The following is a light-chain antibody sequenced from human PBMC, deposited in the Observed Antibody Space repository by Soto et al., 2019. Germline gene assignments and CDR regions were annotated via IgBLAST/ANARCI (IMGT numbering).Light chain of an antibody. CDR2: GAS. V-gene: IGKV3-20*01. J-gene: IGKJ5*01. CDR3: QQYGSAPPVT. CDR1: QGVSSSY. Sequence: EIVLTQSPGTLSLSPGERATLSCRASQGVSSSYLAWYQQKPGQAPRLLIYGASGRATGSPDRFSGSGSGTDVTLAISRLEPEDFAVYYCQQYGSAPPVTFGQGTRLEIK.